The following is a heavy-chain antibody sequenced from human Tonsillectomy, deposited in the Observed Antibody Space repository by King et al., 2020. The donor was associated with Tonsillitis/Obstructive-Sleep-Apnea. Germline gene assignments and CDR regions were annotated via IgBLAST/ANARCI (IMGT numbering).Heavy chain of an antibody. V-gene: IGHV5-51*01. D-gene: IGHD3/OR15-3a*01. CDR2: IRPRDSDS. CDR3: ARLSNVDFWALTFDY. Sequence: QLVQSGAEMKKAGESLKISCKGSGYRFANYWIVWVRQKPGKGLEWMGVIRPRDSDSKYRPSFHGPVTVSADKSISTAYLQWSSLKVSDSATYYCARLSNVDFWALTFDYWGQGTQVTVSS. J-gene: IGHJ4*02. CDR1: GYRFANYW.